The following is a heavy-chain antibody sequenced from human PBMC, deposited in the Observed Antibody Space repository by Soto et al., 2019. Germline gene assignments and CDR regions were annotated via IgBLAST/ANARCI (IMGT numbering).Heavy chain of an antibody. CDR3: GREYFDSRGTPPGD. Sequence: QVQLVQSGAEVKKPGASVKVSCKTSGYTFTHYYMHWVRLAPGQGLEWRGVINPGGGYTTYAQKFQGRVTMTRDTSTSTVYMELSSLKSEDTAVYYCGREYFDSRGTPPGDWGQGTLVTVSS. J-gene: IGHJ4*02. D-gene: IGHD3-22*01. CDR2: INPGGGYT. CDR1: GYTFTHYY. V-gene: IGHV1-46*01.